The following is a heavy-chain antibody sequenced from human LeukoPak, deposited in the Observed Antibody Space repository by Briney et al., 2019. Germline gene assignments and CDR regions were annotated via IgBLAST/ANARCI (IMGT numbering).Heavy chain of an antibody. CDR3: ARSVYCSSTSCYNWFDP. D-gene: IGHD2-2*01. CDR2: IYHSGST. J-gene: IGHJ5*02. CDR1: GGSISSGGYY. V-gene: IGHV4-30-2*01. Sequence: PSQTLSLTCTVSGGSISSGGYYWSWIRQPPGKGLEWIGYIYHSGSTYYNPSLKSRVTISVDRSKNQFSLKLSSVTAADTAVYYCARSVYCSSTSCYNWFDPWGQGTLVSVSS.